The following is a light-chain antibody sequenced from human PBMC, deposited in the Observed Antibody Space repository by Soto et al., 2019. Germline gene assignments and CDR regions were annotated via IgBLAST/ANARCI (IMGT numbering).Light chain of an antibody. J-gene: IGKJ1*01. CDR1: QSLLSSSDNRNY. CDR3: QHYYSVPPT. Sequence: DIVMTQSPDSLTVSLGERATINCKSSQSLLSSSDNRNYLAWYQHKPGQSPKMLIYWASTRYSGVPDRFSGSGSGXDFSXXISSLRXXXXAVYYCQHYYSVPPTFGQGTKVEIK. V-gene: IGKV4-1*01. CDR2: WAS.